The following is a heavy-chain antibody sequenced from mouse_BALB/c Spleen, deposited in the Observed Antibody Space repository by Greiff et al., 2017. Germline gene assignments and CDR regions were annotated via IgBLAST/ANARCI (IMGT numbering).Heavy chain of an antibody. D-gene: IGHD6-2*01. J-gene: IGHJ3*01. CDR1: GFTFSSFG. Sequence: EVQRVESGGGLVQPGGSRKLSCAASGFTFSSFGMHWVRQAPEKGLEWVAYISSDSSTIYYADTVKGRFTISRDNPKNTLFLQMTSLRSEDTAMYDCSRCYSLEAGCFAYWGQGTLVTVSA. CDR3: SRCYSLEAGCFAY. CDR2: ISSDSSTI. V-gene: IGHV5-17*02.